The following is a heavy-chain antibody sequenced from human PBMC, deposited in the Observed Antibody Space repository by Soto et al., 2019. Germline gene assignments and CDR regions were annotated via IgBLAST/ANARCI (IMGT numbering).Heavy chain of an antibody. D-gene: IGHD4-17*01. V-gene: IGHV3-15*01. Sequence: GGSLRLSCAASGFTFTNAWMSWVRQAPGKGLEWVGRIKSKTDSGRTDYDEHVKGRFAISRDASKNMVYLQMNSLKTDDTAVYYCATARGTYGAYYFQHWGQGTLVTVSS. J-gene: IGHJ1*01. CDR2: IKSKTDSGRT. CDR1: GFTFTNAW. CDR3: ATARGTYGAYYFQH.